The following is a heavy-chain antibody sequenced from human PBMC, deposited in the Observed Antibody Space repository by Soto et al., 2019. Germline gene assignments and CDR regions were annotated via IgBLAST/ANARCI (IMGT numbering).Heavy chain of an antibody. V-gene: IGHV1-18*01. CDR2: ISAYNGNT. CDR1: GYTFTSYG. Sequence: QVQLVQSGAEVKKPGASVKVSCKASGYTFTSYGISWVRQAPGQGLEWMGGISAYNGNTNNAPKRRGKVTTTTDTPTSTGYMELRSLRPDDTAGYYGARSGVREPRASWGQGTLVTVSS. D-gene: IGHD3-3*01. CDR3: ARSGVREPRAS. J-gene: IGHJ5*02.